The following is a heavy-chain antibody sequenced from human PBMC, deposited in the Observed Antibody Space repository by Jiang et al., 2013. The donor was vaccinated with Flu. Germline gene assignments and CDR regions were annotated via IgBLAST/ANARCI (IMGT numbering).Heavy chain of an antibody. J-gene: IGHJ4*02. V-gene: IGHV1-18*01. CDR1: G. Sequence: GISWVRQAPGQGLEWMGWISGNNGDTNYSQKFQGRVTMTTDTSTSAAYMELSSLRSEDTAVYYCAKNHDYGDYVLDYWGQGTLVTVSS. CDR2: ISGNNGDT. D-gene: IGHD4-17*01. CDR3: AKNHDYGDYVLDY.